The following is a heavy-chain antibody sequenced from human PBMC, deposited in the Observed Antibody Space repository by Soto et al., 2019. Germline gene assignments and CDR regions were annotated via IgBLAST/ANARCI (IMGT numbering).Heavy chain of an antibody. Sequence: EGQLLESGGRLVQPGEFLRLSCAASGFTFSIYAMSWARQAPGKGLEWVSVIDASGGTTYTDSVKGRFTISRDNSKNTLYLQMNSLRVEDTAVYYCVRERQLGVWGQGTTVTVSS. J-gene: IGHJ6*02. D-gene: IGHD6-6*01. CDR1: GFTFSIYA. CDR2: IDASGGTT. V-gene: IGHV3-23*01. CDR3: VRERQLGV.